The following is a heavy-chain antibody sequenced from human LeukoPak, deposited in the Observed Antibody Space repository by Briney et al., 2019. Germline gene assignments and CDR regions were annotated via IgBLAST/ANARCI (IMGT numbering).Heavy chain of an antibody. CDR3: ARYSSSWPKDFDY. V-gene: IGHV5-51*01. D-gene: IGHD6-13*01. CDR1: GYSFTSYW. Sequence: GQSLKISCKGSGYSFTSYWIGWVRQMPGKGLRWMGIIYPGDSDTRHSPSFQGQVTISADKSISTAYLQWSSLKASDTAMYYCARYSSSWPKDFDYWGQGTLVTVSS. CDR2: IYPGDSDT. J-gene: IGHJ4*02.